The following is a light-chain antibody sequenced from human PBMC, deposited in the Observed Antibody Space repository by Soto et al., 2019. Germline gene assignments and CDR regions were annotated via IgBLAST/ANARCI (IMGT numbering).Light chain of an antibody. Sequence: EFVLTQSPGTLSLSPGERATLSCRASQSVSSSYLAWYQQKPGQAPRLLIYGASSRATGIPDRFSGSGSGTDLTLTISRLEPEDFAVYYCQQYGSSPPTFGQGTKVDIK. J-gene: IGKJ1*01. CDR1: QSVSSSY. CDR3: QQYGSSPPT. CDR2: GAS. V-gene: IGKV3-20*01.